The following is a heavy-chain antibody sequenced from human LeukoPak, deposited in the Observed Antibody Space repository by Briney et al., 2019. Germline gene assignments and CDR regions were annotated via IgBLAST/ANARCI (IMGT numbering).Heavy chain of an antibody. CDR1: GFTFRNHG. CDR2: IWYDGSNK. V-gene: IGHV3-33*06. Sequence: PGRSLRLSCAVSGFTFRNHGMHWVRPAPGKGPEWVEVIWYDGSNKYSADSVKGRFTISRDNSKNTLDLQLISLRAEDPAVYYCAKDTRSRYSQDWGQGTLVT. J-gene: IGHJ1*01. CDR3: AKDTRSRYSQD. D-gene: IGHD3-16*01.